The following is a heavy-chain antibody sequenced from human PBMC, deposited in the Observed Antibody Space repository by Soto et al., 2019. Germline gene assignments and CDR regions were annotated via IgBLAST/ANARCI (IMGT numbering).Heavy chain of an antibody. D-gene: IGHD1-7*01. Sequence: RGSLRLSCAASGLTFSSYAMSWVRQAPGKGLEWVSAISGSGGNAYYADSVRGRFTISRDNSKNTLYLQMNSLRAEDTALYYCAKDPTGTTRNFDCWGQGTLVTVSS. V-gene: IGHV3-23*01. CDR1: GLTFSSYA. CDR2: ISGSGGNA. J-gene: IGHJ4*02. CDR3: AKDPTGTTRNFDC.